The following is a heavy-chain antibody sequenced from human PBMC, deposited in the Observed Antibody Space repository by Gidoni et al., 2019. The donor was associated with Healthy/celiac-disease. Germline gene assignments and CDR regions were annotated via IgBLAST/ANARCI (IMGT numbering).Heavy chain of an antibody. D-gene: IGHD6-19*01. CDR1: GFTFDDYT. J-gene: IGHJ4*02. Sequence: EVQLVASGGVVVQPGGSLILSCAASGFTFDDYTRHWVRQAPGKGLEWVSLISWDGGSTYYADSVKGRFTISRDNSKNSLYLQMNSLRTEDTALYYCAKAAVAGLGGEYYFDYWGQGTLVTVSS. V-gene: IGHV3-43*01. CDR2: ISWDGGST. CDR3: AKAAVAGLGGEYYFDY.